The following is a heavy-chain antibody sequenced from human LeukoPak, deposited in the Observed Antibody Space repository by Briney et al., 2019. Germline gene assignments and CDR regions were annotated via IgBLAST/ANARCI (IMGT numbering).Heavy chain of an antibody. D-gene: IGHD6-25*01. Sequence: SETLSLTCTVSGDSISSSSSYWGWIRQPPGKGLEWIGEINHSGSTNYNPSLKSRVTISVDTSKNQFSLKLSSVTAADTAVYYCARGGLWFDPWGQGTLVTVSS. CDR2: INHSGST. J-gene: IGHJ5*02. V-gene: IGHV4-39*07. CDR3: ARGGLWFDP. CDR1: GDSISSSSSY.